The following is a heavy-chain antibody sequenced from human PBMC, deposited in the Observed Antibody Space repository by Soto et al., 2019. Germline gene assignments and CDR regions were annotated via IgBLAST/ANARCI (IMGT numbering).Heavy chain of an antibody. V-gene: IGHV1-46*01. D-gene: IGHD5-18*01. CDR3: AADMGRYIYGLGTY. Sequence: ASVKVSCKASGDTFTSYYMHWVRQAPGQGLEWMGIINPSGGTSYAQMLQERVTISRDMSTSTAYMELSSLRPEDTPVYYCAADMGRYIYGLGTYWGQGTLVTVSS. J-gene: IGHJ4*02. CDR1: GDTFTSYY. CDR2: INPSGGT.